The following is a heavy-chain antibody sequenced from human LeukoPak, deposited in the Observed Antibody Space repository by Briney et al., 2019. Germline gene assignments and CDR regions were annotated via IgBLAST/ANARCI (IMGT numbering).Heavy chain of an antibody. V-gene: IGHV4-39*07. CDR3: ARERYYPWGEAYYFDY. J-gene: IGHJ4*02. Sequence: SETLSLTCTVSGGSISSSSYYWGWIRQPPGKGLEWIGSIYYSGSTYYNPSLKSRVTISVDTSKNQFSLKLSSVTAADTAVYYCARERYYPWGEAYYFDYWGQGTLVTVSS. D-gene: IGHD3-10*01. CDR2: IYYSGST. CDR1: GGSISSSSYY.